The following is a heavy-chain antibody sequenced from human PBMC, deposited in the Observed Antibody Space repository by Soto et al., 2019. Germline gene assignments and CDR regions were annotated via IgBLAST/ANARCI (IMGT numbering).Heavy chain of an antibody. V-gene: IGHV3-30*18. Sequence: GGSLRLSCAASGFTFSSYGMHWVRQAPGKGLEWVAVISYDGSNKYYADSVKGRFTISRDNSKNTLYLQMNSLRAEDTAVYYCAKEGQLTGVDEGPDSYYYYGMDVWGQGTTVTVSS. CDR1: GFTFSSYG. CDR2: ISYDGSNK. D-gene: IGHD7-27*01. CDR3: AKEGQLTGVDEGPDSYYYYGMDV. J-gene: IGHJ6*02.